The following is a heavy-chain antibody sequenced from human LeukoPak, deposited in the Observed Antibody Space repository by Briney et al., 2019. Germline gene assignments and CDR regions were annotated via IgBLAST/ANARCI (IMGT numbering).Heavy chain of an antibody. CDR3: AKDRRAGSYDY. Sequence: GGTLTLSCAASGFTFSRYCMTWVRQAAAKGLEWVAGISGSGGSTYYADSVKGRFTISRDNSKNTLYLQMNSLRAEDTAVDYCAKDRRAGSYDYWGQGTLVTVSS. CDR1: GFTFSRYC. D-gene: IGHD3-10*01. CDR2: ISGSGGST. J-gene: IGHJ4*02. V-gene: IGHV3-23*01.